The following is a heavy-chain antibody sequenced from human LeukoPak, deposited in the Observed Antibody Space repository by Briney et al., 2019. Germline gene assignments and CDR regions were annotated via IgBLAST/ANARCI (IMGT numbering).Heavy chain of an antibody. CDR2: INHSGST. CDR3: ARAIHYYDSSGYYPNWFDP. D-gene: IGHD3-22*01. CDR1: GGSFSGYY. J-gene: IGHJ5*02. V-gene: IGHV4-34*01. Sequence: PSETLSLTCAVYGGSFSGYYWSWIRQPPGKGLEWIGEINHSGSTNYNPSLKSRVTMSVDTSKNQFSLKLSSVTAADTAVYYCARAIHYYDSSGYYPNWFDPWGQGTLVTVSS.